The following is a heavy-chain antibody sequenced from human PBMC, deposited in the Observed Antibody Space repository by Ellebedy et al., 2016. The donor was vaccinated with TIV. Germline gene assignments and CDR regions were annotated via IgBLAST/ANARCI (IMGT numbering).Heavy chain of an antibody. D-gene: IGHD1-26*01. J-gene: IGHJ4*02. CDR1: GFDFSNYG. CDR3: ANYQVGVTIY. Sequence: GGSLRLXCAASGFDFSNYGIHWVRQTPGKGLEWVAVISYDGSNQYYADSVKGRFTVSRDNVKNTLSLQMNSLRAEDTAVYYCANYQVGVTIYWGQGTLVTVSS. CDR2: ISYDGSNQ. V-gene: IGHV3-30*18.